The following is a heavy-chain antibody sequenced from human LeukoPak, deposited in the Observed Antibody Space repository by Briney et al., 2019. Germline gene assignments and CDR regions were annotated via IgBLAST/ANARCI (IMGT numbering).Heavy chain of an antibody. D-gene: IGHD6-13*01. CDR1: GYTFTSHG. J-gene: IGHJ4*02. Sequence: ASVKVSCKASGYTFTSHGISWVRQAPGQGIEWMRWISAYNGNTNYAQKLQGRVTMTTDTSTSTAYMELRSLRSDDTAVYYCARDRPFGSSWYKIGDYWGQGTLVTVSS. CDR3: ARDRPFGSSWYKIGDY. CDR2: ISAYNGNT. V-gene: IGHV1-18*01.